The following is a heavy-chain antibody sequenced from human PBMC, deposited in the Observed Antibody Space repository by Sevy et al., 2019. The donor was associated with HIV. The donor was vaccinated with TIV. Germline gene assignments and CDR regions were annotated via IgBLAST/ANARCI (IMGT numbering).Heavy chain of an antibody. J-gene: IGHJ6*02. D-gene: IGHD2-8*02. CDR2: ISAYNGNT. CDR1: GYTFTSYG. Sequence: ASVNVSCKASGYTFTSYGISWVRQAPGQGLEWMGWISAYNGNTNYAQKLQGRVTMTTDTSTSTAYMELRSLRSDDTAVYYCARDDTERYYYYYGMDVWGQGTTVTVSS. V-gene: IGHV1-18*01. CDR3: ARDDTERYYYYYGMDV.